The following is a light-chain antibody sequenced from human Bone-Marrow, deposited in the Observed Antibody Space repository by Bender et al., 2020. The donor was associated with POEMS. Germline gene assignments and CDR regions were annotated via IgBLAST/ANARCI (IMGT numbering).Light chain of an antibody. V-gene: IGLV2-23*02. CDR1: SSDIGSFNL. J-gene: IGLJ2*01. CDR3: GSYGGSLNLI. Sequence: QSALTQPASVSGSPGQSITISCTGTSSDIGSFNLVSWYQQHPGKAPKLIIYEVNKRPSGVPDRFSGSKSGNTASLTVSGLQAEDEAYYYCGSYGGSLNLIFGGGTMLTVL. CDR2: EVN.